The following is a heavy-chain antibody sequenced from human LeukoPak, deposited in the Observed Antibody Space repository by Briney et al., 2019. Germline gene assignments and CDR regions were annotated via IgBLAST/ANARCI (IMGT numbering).Heavy chain of an antibody. V-gene: IGHV4-39*07. D-gene: IGHD2-21*01. CDR3: ARGMASLLWWSYYFDY. Sequence: SETLSLTCPVSGGSISSSNYYWGWIRQPPGKGLEWIGEINHSGSTNYNPSLKSRVTISVDTSKNQFSLKLSSVTAADTAVYYCARGMASLLWWSYYFDYWGQGTLVTVSS. CDR2: INHSGST. J-gene: IGHJ4*02. CDR1: GGSISSSNYY.